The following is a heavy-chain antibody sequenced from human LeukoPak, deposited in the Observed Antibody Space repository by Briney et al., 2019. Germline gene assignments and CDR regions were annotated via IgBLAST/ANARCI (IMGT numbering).Heavy chain of an antibody. V-gene: IGHV3-23*01. CDR2: ISGSGGRT. CDR1: GFTFTTYA. CDR3: AIGPPYGGYSD. J-gene: IGHJ4*02. D-gene: IGHD5-12*01. Sequence: GGSLRLSCAASGFTFTTYAMTWVRQAPGKGPEWVSSISGSGGRTYYADSLKGRFTISRDNSMNTLYLQMNSLRPEDTAVYSCAIGPPYGGYSDWGQGTLVTVSS.